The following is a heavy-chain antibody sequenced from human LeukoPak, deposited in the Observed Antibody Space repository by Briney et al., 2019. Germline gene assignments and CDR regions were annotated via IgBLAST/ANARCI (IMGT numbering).Heavy chain of an antibody. Sequence: SETLSLTCSVSDGSITTTYYWSWIRQPPGGGLEWIASLYHSGNSNYNPSLKSRVTMSVDTSKNQFSLQLTSMTAADTAIYYCTRHQTNFYGSGAPFDPWGQGTLVTVSS. CDR1: DGSITTTYY. CDR3: TRHQTNFYGSGAPFDP. D-gene: IGHD3-10*01. V-gene: IGHV4-39*01. CDR2: LYHSGNS. J-gene: IGHJ5*02.